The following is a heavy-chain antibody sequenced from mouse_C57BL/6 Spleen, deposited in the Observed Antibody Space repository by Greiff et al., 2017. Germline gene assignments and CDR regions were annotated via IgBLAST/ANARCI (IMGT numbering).Heavy chain of an antibody. CDR1: GYTFTSYW. Sequence: QVQLQQPGAELVKPGASVKLSCKASGYTFTSYWMHWVKQRPGRGLEWIGRIDPNSVCTKYNEKFKSKATLTVDKPSSTAYMQLSSLTADESAVYYCARWVGIYGYDDYYARDYWGQGTSVTVAS. V-gene: IGHV1-72*01. CDR3: ARWVGIYGYDDYYARDY. J-gene: IGHJ4*01. D-gene: IGHD2-2*01. CDR2: IDPNSVCT.